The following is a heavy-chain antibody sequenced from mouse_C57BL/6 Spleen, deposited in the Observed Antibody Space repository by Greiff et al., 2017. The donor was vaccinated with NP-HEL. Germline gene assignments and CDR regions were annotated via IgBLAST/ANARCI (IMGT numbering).Heavy chain of an antibody. Sequence: QVQLQQPGAELVRPGSSVKLSCKASGYTFTSYWMHWVKQRPIQGLEWIGNIDPSDSETHYNQKFKDKATLTVDKSSSTAYMQLSSLTSEDSAGYYCARWVTTVGAPYYAMDYWGQGNSGTVSS. D-gene: IGHD1-1*01. V-gene: IGHV1-52*01. CDR2: IDPSDSET. J-gene: IGHJ4*01. CDR1: GYTFTSYW. CDR3: ARWVTTVGAPYYAMDY.